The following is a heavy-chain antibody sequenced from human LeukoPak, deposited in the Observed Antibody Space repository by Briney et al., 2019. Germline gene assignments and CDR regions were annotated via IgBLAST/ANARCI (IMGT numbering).Heavy chain of an antibody. V-gene: IGHV4-61*02. CDR3: ARDPIAAAFFDY. CDR1: GGSISSGSYY. CDR2: IYTSGST. D-gene: IGHD6-13*01. J-gene: IGHJ4*02. Sequence: SETLSLTCTISGGSISSGSYYWSWIRQPAGKGLEWIGRIYTSGSTNYNPSLKSRVTISVDTSKNQFSLKLSSVTAADTAVYYCARDPIAAAFFDYWGQGTLVTVSS.